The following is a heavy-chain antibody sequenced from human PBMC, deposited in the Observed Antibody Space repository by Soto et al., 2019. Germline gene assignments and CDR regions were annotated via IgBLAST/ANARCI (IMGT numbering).Heavy chain of an antibody. D-gene: IGHD6-13*01. CDR1: GGTFSSYA. Sequence: ASVKVSCKASGGTFSSYAISWVRQAPGQGLEWMGGIIPIFGTANYAQKFQGRVTITADESTSTAYMELSSLRSEDTAVYYCARDSSSWYLSAGSYYYGMDVWGQGTTVTVSS. V-gene: IGHV1-69*13. CDR2: IIPIFGTA. J-gene: IGHJ6*02. CDR3: ARDSSSWYLSAGSYYYGMDV.